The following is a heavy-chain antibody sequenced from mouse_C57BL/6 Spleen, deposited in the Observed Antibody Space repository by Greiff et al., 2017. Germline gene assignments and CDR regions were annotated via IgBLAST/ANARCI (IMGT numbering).Heavy chain of an antibody. J-gene: IGHJ4*01. V-gene: IGHV6-3*01. CDR1: GFTFSNYW. CDR2: IRLKSDNYAT. CDR3: TGPLIAMDY. Sequence: EVKLMESGGGLVQPGGSMKLSCVASGFTFSNYWMNWVRPSPEKGLEWVAQIRLKSDNYATHYVESVKGRFTSSRDDSKSSVYLQMTNLRAEDTGIYYCTGPLIAMDYWGQGTSVTVSS.